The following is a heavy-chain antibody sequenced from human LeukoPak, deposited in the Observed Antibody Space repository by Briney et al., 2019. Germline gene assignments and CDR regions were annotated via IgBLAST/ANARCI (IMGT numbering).Heavy chain of an antibody. D-gene: IGHD2-2*01. CDR2: ISGSGGST. V-gene: IGHV3-23*01. CDR1: GFTFSSYA. J-gene: IGHJ6*02. CDR3: ASWRVHCSSTSCYVGYGMDV. Sequence: PGGSLRLSCAASGFTFSSYAMSWVRQAPGKGLEWVSAISGSGGSTYYADSVKGRFTISRDNSKNTLYLQMNSLRAEDTAVYYCASWRVHCSSTSCYVGYGMDVWGQGTTVTVSS.